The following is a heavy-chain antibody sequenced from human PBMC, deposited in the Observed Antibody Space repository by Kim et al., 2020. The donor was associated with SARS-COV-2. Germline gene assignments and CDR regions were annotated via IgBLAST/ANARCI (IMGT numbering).Heavy chain of an antibody. D-gene: IGHD6-13*01. CDR3: ARGGHSSSWYSDY. V-gene: IGHV3-21*04. CDR1: GFTFSSYS. J-gene: IGHJ4*02. Sequence: GGSLRLSCAASGFTFSSYSMNWVRQAPGKGLEWVSSISSSSSNIYYADSVKGRFTISRDNAKNSLYLQMNSLRAEDTAVYYCARGGHSSSWYSDYWGQGTLVTVSS. CDR2: ISSSSSNI.